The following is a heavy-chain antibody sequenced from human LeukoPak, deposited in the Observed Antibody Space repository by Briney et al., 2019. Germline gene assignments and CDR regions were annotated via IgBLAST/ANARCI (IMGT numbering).Heavy chain of an antibody. CDR3: ARGKSGYDYGLDH. D-gene: IGHD5-12*01. V-gene: IGHV1-69*05. J-gene: IGHJ4*02. Sequence: ASLKVSCKASAVTFSSHAISWVRHAPGQGRQLMGGLIPVFGTTNYAEKFQGRVTITTDESTRTSYMELRSLKSDDTAVYYCARGKSGYDYGLDHWGQGILVIVSS. CDR2: LIPVFGTT. CDR1: AVTFSSHA.